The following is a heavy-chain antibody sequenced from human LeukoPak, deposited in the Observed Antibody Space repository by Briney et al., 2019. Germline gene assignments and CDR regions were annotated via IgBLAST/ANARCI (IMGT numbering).Heavy chain of an antibody. D-gene: IGHD5-24*01. CDR1: GFTVSTNY. Sequence: GGSLRLSCAASGFTVSTNYMSWVRRAPGKGLEWVSVIYSGGSTYYADSVKGRFTISRDNSKNTLYLQMNSLRAEDTAVYYCASRRDGYNYPPDYWGQGTLVTVSS. V-gene: IGHV3-53*05. CDR2: IYSGGST. CDR3: ASRRDGYNYPPDY. J-gene: IGHJ4*02.